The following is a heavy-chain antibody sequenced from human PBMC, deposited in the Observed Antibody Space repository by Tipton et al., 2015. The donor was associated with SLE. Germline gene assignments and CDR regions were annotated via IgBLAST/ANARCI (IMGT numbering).Heavy chain of an antibody. CDR1: GGSITNYY. Sequence: TLSLTCTVSGGSITNYYWNWIRQPPGKGLEWIGYIFDSWTTAYSPSLKSRVTMSVDTSRNQFSLKLSSVTAADTAVYYCVRELDTFDIWGQGTMVTVSS. CDR3: VRELDTFDI. J-gene: IGHJ3*02. V-gene: IGHV4-4*08. CDR2: IFDSWTT.